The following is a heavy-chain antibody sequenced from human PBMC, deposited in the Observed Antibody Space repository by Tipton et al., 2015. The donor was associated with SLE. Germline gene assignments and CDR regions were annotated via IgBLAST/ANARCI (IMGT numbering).Heavy chain of an antibody. J-gene: IGHJ6*02. Sequence: GSLRLSCAASEFSFSSYEMNWVRPAPGKGLEWVAFIRSDGTRVYYADSVKGRLTISRDNFENTLNLQMNIVRPEDTAVYYCVRSGIQHYFYSLDVWGQGTTVTVSS. CDR3: VRSGIQHYFYSLDV. CDR2: IRSDGTRV. CDR1: EFSFSSYE. V-gene: IGHV3-30*02.